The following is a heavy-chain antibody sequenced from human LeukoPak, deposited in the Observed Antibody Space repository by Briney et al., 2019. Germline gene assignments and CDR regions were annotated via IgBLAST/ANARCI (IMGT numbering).Heavy chain of an antibody. CDR1: GGSISSGGYY. CDR3: ARGGGYSSGYYYFDY. Sequence: SQTLSLTCTVSGGSISSGGYYWSWIRQHPGKGLEWIGYIYYSGSTYYNPSLKSRVTISVDTSKNQFSLKLSSVTAADTAVYCCARGGGYSSGYYYFDYWGQGTLVTVSS. V-gene: IGHV4-31*03. D-gene: IGHD3-22*01. J-gene: IGHJ4*02. CDR2: IYYSGST.